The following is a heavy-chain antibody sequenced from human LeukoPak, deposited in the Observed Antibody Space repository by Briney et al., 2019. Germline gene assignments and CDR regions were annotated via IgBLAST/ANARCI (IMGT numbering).Heavy chain of an antibody. CDR3: ARDVFHSGPEYYFDY. CDR2: ISYDGSNK. J-gene: IGHJ4*02. V-gene: IGHV3-30-3*01. CDR1: GFTFSSYA. D-gene: IGHD6-25*01. Sequence: PGRSLRLSCAASGFTFSSYAMHWVRQAPGKGLEWVAVISYDGSNKYYADSVKGRFTISRDNSKNTLYLQMNSLRAEDTAVYYCARDVFHSGPEYYFDYWGQGTLVTVSS.